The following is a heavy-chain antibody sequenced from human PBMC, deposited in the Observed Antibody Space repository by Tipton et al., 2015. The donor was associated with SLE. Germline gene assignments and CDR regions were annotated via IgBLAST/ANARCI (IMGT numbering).Heavy chain of an antibody. CDR1: GGSIRSYY. CDR3: AREAVGSGFGAFDI. D-gene: IGHD3-3*01. V-gene: IGHV4-59*12. Sequence: TLSLTCTVSGGSIRSYYWTWIRQPPGKGLEWIGYIHHSGSTYYSPSLKSRVSISEDTSKNQFSLKLTSVTAADTAVYYCAREAVGSGFGAFDIWGQGTMVTVSS. J-gene: IGHJ3*02. CDR2: IHHSGST.